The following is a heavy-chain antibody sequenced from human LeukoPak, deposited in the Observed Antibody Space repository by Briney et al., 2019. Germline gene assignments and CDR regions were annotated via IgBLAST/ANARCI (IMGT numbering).Heavy chain of an antibody. D-gene: IGHD2-2*01. CDR2: VHYTGSS. Sequence: SETLSLTCNVSGGSISSETYYWGWIRQSPGKGLEWIGSVHYTGSSYDNAALQSRLTISVDTSKSQISLRLRSVTAADTAVYYCARHDCSSTNYRCFDYWGQGTLVTVSS. CDR1: GGSISSETYY. CDR3: ARHDCSSTNYRCFDY. V-gene: IGHV4-39*01. J-gene: IGHJ4*02.